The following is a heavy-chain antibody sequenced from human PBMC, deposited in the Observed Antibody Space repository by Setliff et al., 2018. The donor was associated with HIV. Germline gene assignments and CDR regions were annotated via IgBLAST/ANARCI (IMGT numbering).Heavy chain of an antibody. CDR3: ANRFRTSNNWYYFDY. D-gene: IGHD6-13*01. Sequence: GGSLRLSCAASGFTFNTYAMSWVRQAPGKGLEWVSPMGGSSGDTYYADSVKGRFTISRDNTKNTLSLQMNSLGAEDTAIYYCANRFRTSNNWYYFDYWGPGTLVTVSS. CDR2: MGGSSGDT. V-gene: IGHV3-23*01. J-gene: IGHJ4*02. CDR1: GFTFNTYA.